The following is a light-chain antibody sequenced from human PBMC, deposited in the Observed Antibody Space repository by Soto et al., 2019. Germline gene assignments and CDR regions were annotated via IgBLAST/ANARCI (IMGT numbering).Light chain of an antibody. CDR2: KAS. Sequence: DIQMTQSPSTLSASVGDRVTITCRASQSISSWLAWYQQKPGKAPKLLIYKASSFESGVPSRFSGCGSGTEFTLTISSLQPYDFATYYRQQYNSYPLTFGGGTKVEIK. CDR3: QQYNSYPLT. J-gene: IGKJ4*01. CDR1: QSISSW. V-gene: IGKV1-5*03.